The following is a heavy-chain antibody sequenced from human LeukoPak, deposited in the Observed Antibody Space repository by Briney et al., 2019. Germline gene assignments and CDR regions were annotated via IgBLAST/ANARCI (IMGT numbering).Heavy chain of an antibody. Sequence: SETLSLTCTVSGGSISSSSYYWGWIRQPPGKGLEWIGRTYYSGSTYYNPSLKSRVTISVDTSKNQFSLKLSSVTAADTAVYYCARHPPYDSSGYYRDYWGQGTLVTVSS. D-gene: IGHD3-22*01. CDR3: ARHPPYDSSGYYRDY. V-gene: IGHV4-39*01. J-gene: IGHJ4*02. CDR1: GGSISSSSYY. CDR2: TYYSGST.